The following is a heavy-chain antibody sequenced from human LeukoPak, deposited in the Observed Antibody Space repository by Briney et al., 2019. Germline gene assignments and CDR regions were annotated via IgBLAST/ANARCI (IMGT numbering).Heavy chain of an antibody. Sequence: GALRLSCAASGFTFSDYYMSWIRQAPGKGLEWVSVIHSGGSTYYADSVKGRFTISRDNSKNTLYLQMNSLRAEDTAVYYCARGLYYYDSSGYLYYWGQGTLVTVSS. CDR3: ARGLYYYDSSGYLYY. CDR1: GFTFSDYY. V-gene: IGHV3-53*01. D-gene: IGHD3-22*01. CDR2: IHSGGST. J-gene: IGHJ4*02.